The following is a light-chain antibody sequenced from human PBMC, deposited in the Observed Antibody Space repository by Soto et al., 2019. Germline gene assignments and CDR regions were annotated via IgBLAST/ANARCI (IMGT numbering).Light chain of an antibody. CDR1: QDIAIY. CDR3: QQLRMYPST. V-gene: IGKV1-9*01. Sequence: IQLTQSPSSLSASVGDRVTITCRASQDIAIYLAWYQQKPGEAPKLLIYAASTLYGGVPSRFSGSGSGTDFALTITSLQAEDFATYYCQQLRMYPSTFGGGNKV. CDR2: AAS. J-gene: IGKJ4*01.